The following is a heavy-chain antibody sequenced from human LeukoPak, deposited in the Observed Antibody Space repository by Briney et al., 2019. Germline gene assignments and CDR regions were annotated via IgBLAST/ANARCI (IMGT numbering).Heavy chain of an antibody. CDR1: GFTFSSYG. CDR3: AFWLSLYYFDY. D-gene: IGHD3-16*01. J-gene: IGHJ4*02. V-gene: IGHV3-23*01. Sequence: PGGSLRLSCAASGFTFSSYGMSWVRQAPGKGLEWVSAISGSGGSTYYADSVKGRFTISRDNAKNSLYLQMNSLRAEDTAVYYCAFWLSLYYFDYWGQGTLVTVSS. CDR2: ISGSGGST.